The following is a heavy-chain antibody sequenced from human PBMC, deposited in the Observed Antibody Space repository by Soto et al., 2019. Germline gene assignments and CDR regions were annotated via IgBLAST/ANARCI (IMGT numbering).Heavy chain of an antibody. CDR2: ISAYNGNT. CDR1: GYTFTSYG. CDR3: ARDEALPAPMSY. Sequence: QVQLVQSGAEVKKPGASVKVSCKASGYTFTSYGISWVRQAPGQGLEWMGWISAYNGNTNYAQKQQGRVTTTTDTTTSKADMELRILRSYDTAVYYCARDEALPAPMSYWGQGTLVTVSS. J-gene: IGHJ4*02. V-gene: IGHV1-18*01. D-gene: IGHD2-2*01.